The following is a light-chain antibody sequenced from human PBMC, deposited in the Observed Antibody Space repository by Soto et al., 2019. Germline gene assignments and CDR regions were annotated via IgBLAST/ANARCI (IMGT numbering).Light chain of an antibody. CDR3: QQRGIHPLT. J-gene: IGKJ4*01. V-gene: IGKV3-11*01. CDR2: DAS. Sequence: EIVLTQSPATLSLSPGERATLSCRASQSFSDYLAWYQQKPGQAPRLLIYDASTRATDIPPRFSGSGSGTDFTLTISSLEPEDFAVYYCQQRGIHPLTFGGGTKVDIK. CDR1: QSFSDY.